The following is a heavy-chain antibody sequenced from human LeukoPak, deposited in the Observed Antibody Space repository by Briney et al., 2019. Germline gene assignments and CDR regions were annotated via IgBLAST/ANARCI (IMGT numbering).Heavy chain of an antibody. CDR3: ARFHLPYGDLYFDY. Sequence: GESLKISCKGSGYSFTNYWIGWVRQMPGKGLEWMGIIYPGGSDTRYSPSFQGQVTISADKSISTAYLQWSSLKASDTAMYYCARFHLPYGDLYFDYWGQGTLVTVSS. V-gene: IGHV5-51*01. CDR1: GYSFTNYW. J-gene: IGHJ4*02. CDR2: IYPGGSDT. D-gene: IGHD4-17*01.